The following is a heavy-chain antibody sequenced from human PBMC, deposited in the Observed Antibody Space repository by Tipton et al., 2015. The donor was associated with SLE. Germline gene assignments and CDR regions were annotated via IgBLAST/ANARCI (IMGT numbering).Heavy chain of an antibody. Sequence: TLSLTCTVSGGSISTSNYYWGWIRQPPGKGLEWIGNIYYSGRTHYNPSLKGRVTMSVDTSINQFSLKMSSVTAADTAVYYCARKTFGDYIFDIWGRGALVTVSS. D-gene: IGHD4-17*01. CDR3: ARKTFGDYIFDI. V-gene: IGHV4-39*01. CDR2: IYYSGRT. CDR1: GGSISTSNYY. J-gene: IGHJ2*01.